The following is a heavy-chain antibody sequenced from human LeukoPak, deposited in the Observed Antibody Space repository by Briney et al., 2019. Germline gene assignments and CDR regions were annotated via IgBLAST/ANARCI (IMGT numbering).Heavy chain of an antibody. Sequence: GGSLRLSCAASGFTFSSYSMNWVRQAPGKGLEWVSSISSSSSYIYYADSVKGRFTISRDNAKNSLYLQMNSLRAEDTAVYYCARVLRGFRTTVTTFSAAGSPYYYGMDVWGQGTTVTVSS. CDR3: ARVLRGFRTTVTTFSAAGSPYYYGMDV. CDR2: ISSSSSYI. V-gene: IGHV3-21*01. D-gene: IGHD4-11*01. J-gene: IGHJ6*02. CDR1: GFTFSSYS.